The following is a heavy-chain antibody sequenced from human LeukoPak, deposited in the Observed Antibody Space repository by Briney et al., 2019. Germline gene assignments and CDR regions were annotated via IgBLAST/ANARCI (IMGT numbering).Heavy chain of an antibody. D-gene: IGHD2-2*01. V-gene: IGHV3-23*01. Sequence: GGSLRLSCAASGFSVSDNYMSWVRQAPGKGLEWVSAISGSGGSTYYADSVKGRFTISRDNSKNTLYLQVNSLRAEDTAVYYCAKGGCSSTSCSYYYYYGMDVWGQGTTVTVSS. CDR3: AKGGCSSTSCSYYYYYGMDV. CDR1: GFSVSDNY. J-gene: IGHJ6*02. CDR2: ISGSGGST.